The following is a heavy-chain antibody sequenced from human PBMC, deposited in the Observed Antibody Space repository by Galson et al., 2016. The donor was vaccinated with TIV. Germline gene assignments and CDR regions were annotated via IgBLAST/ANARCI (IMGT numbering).Heavy chain of an antibody. CDR2: ISSSGFS. CDR1: GDSISSSY. CDR3: ANDCGAGYFDH. J-gene: IGHJ4*02. V-gene: IGHV4-4*08. Sequence: SETLSLTCNVSGDSISSSYWSWIRQPPGKGLEWIGFISSSGFSNYNPTLKSRVTMSVDASKKQISLRLSSVTAADTAVYFCANDCGAGYFDHWGQGAVVTVSS. D-gene: IGHD4-17*01.